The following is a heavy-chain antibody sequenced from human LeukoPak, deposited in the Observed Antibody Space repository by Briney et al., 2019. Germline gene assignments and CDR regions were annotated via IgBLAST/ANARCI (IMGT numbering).Heavy chain of an antibody. CDR3: AKPQEADLWVPDY. CDR2: INISGDMT. V-gene: IGHV3-23*01. D-gene: IGHD3-3*01. Sequence: GGSLRLSCAASGFTFNNYAMSWVRQAPGKGLEWVSTINISGDMTYFADSVKGRFTISRDNSKNTLYLEMNSLIPEDTALYYCAKPQEADLWVPDYWGQGTLVTVSS. J-gene: IGHJ4*02. CDR1: GFTFNNYA.